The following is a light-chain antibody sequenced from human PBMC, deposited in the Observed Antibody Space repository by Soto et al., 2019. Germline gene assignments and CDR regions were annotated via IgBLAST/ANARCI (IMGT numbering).Light chain of an antibody. CDR3: QQSYSTPYT. Sequence: DIQMTQSPSSLSASVGDRVTITCRASQSISSYLNWYQQKPGKAPKLLIYDASSLQSGVPSRFSGSGSGTDFTLAISSLQPEDFATYYCQQSYSTPYTFGQGTKLEMK. J-gene: IGKJ2*01. V-gene: IGKV1-39*01. CDR1: QSISSY. CDR2: DAS.